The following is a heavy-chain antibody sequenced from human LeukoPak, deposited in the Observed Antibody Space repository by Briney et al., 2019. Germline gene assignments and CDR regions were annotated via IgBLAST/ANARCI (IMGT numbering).Heavy chain of an antibody. D-gene: IGHD1-26*01. J-gene: IGHJ4*02. CDR1: GFTFSSYS. V-gene: IGHV3-21*01. CDR3: AREAFIVGGSFDY. Sequence: PGGSLRLSCAASGFTFSSYSMNWVRQAPGKGLEWVSSISSSSSYIYYADSVKGRFTISRDNAKNSLYLQMNSLRAEDTAVYYCAREAFIVGGSFDYWGLGTLVTVSS. CDR2: ISSSSSYI.